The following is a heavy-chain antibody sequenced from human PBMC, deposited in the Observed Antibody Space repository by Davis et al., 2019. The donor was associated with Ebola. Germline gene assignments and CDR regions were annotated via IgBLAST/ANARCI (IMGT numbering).Heavy chain of an antibody. CDR1: GFTFSSYS. J-gene: IGHJ4*02. CDR2: ISYDGSNK. Sequence: GGSLRLSCAASGFTFSSYSMNWVRQAPGKGLEWVAVISYDGSNKYYADSVKGRFTISRDNSKNTLYLQMNSLRAEDTAVYYCAKEYYDFWSGPYYFDYWGQGTLVTVSS. D-gene: IGHD3-3*01. V-gene: IGHV3-30*18. CDR3: AKEYYDFWSGPYYFDY.